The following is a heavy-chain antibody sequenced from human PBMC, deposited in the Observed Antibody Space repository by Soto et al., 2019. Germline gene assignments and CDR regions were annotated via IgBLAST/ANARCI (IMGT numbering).Heavy chain of an antibody. Sequence: VQLVESGGGLVQPGGSLRLSCVASGSTFSDQYMDWVRQAPGKGLEGIGRIANKVNGYTTEYAPSVKGRFSISRDDSESSLYLQMSDLKTEDTAKYSCTRGYSGVSIYAFDIWGQGTGVTVSS. CDR3: TRGYSGVSIYAFDI. CDR1: GSTFSDQY. V-gene: IGHV3-72*01. J-gene: IGHJ3*02. CDR2: IANKVNGYTT. D-gene: IGHD6-19*01.